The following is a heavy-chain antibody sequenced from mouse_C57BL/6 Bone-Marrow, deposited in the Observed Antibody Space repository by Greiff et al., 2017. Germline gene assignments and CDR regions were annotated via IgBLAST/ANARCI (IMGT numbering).Heavy chain of an antibody. CDR1: GYSITSGYY. Sequence: EVHLVESGPGLVKPSQSLSLTCSVTGYSITSGYYWNWIRQFPGNKLEWMGYISYDGSNNYNPSLKNRISITRDTSKNQFFLKLNSVTTEDTATYYGARYKLPPMDYAMDYWGQGTSVTVSS. V-gene: IGHV3-6*01. D-gene: IGHD1-1*01. J-gene: IGHJ4*01. CDR3: ARYKLPPMDYAMDY. CDR2: ISYDGSN.